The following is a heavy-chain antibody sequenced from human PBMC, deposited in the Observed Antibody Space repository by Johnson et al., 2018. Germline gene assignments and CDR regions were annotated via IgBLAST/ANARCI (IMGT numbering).Heavy chain of an antibody. J-gene: IGHJ6*03. CDR1: GFTFSSYA. D-gene: IGHD2-2*01. CDR2: TSAGSVST. V-gene: IGHV3-23*04. Sequence: VQLVQSGGGVVQPGRSLRLSCAASGFTFSSYAMSWVRQAPGKGLEWVSGTSAGSVSTYYADSVKGRFTISRDNSKNTLYLQMKSLRAEDTAVYYCAKDLKTAAYYMDVWGKGTTVTVSS. CDR3: AKDLKTAAYYMDV.